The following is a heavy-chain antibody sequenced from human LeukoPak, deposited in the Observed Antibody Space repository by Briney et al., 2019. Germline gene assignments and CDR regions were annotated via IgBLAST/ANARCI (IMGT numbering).Heavy chain of an antibody. J-gene: IGHJ4*02. CDR1: GFTFSSYA. Sequence: GASLRLSCAASGFTFSSYAMGWIRQAPGKGLEWVSAISGSGGSTYYADSVKGRFTISRDNSKNTLYLQMNSLRAEDTAVYYCAKGILGYCSSTSCYTLFDYWGQGTLVTVSS. D-gene: IGHD2-2*02. CDR2: ISGSGGST. V-gene: IGHV3-23*01. CDR3: AKGILGYCSSTSCYTLFDY.